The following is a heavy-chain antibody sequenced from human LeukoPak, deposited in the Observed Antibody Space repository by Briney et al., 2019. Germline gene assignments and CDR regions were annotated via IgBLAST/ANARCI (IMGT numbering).Heavy chain of an antibody. J-gene: IGHJ4*02. D-gene: IGHD5-24*01. CDR2: IYHSGST. CDR1: GYSISGGYF. CDR3: ARRHHNWDY. Sequence: SETLFLTCTVSGYSISGGYFWGWIRQPPGKGLEWIGSIYHSGSTYYNPSLKSRVTMSVDTSKNQFSLKLSSVTVADTAVYYCARRHHNWDYWGQGTLVTVSS. V-gene: IGHV4-38-2*02.